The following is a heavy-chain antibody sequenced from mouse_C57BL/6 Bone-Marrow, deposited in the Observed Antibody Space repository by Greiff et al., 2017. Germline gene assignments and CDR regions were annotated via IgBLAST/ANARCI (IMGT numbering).Heavy chain of an antibody. CDR3: ARRGPIYYGNGYAMDY. V-gene: IGHV1-69*01. D-gene: IGHD2-1*01. CDR2: IDPSDSYT. CDR1: GYTFTSYW. J-gene: IGHJ4*01. Sequence: VQLQQPGAELVMPGASVKLSCKASGYTFTSYWMHWVKQRPGQGLEWIGEIDPSDSYTNYNQKFKGKSTLTVDKSSSTAYMQLSSLTSEDSAVYYCARRGPIYYGNGYAMDYWGQGTSVTVSS.